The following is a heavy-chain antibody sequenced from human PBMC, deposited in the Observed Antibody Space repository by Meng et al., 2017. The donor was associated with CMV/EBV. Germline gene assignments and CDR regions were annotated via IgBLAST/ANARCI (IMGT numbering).Heavy chain of an antibody. Sequence: SVKVSCKASGGTFSNYAISWVRQAPGQGLEWMGGIIPISDTVNYAQDFQGRVTITTDESTTTAYMELSSLRSEDTAVYYCARDDVELYYGMDVWGQGTTVTVSS. CDR3: ARDDVELYYGMDV. CDR2: IIPISDTV. CDR1: GGTFSNYA. J-gene: IGHJ6*02. V-gene: IGHV1-69*05. D-gene: IGHD1-26*01.